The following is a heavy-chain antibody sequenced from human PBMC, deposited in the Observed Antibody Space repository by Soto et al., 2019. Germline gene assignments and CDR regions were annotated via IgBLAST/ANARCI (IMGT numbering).Heavy chain of an antibody. CDR1: GGTFSSYA. D-gene: IGHD6-19*01. J-gene: IGHJ6*02. Sequence: SVKVSCKASGGTFSSYAISWVRQAPGQGLEWMGGIIPTFGTANYAQKFQGRVTITADESTSTSYMEVNNLRSEDTAVYYCAKVRYSSPMGYYYGMDVWGQGTTVTVSS. CDR3: AKVRYSSPMGYYYGMDV. CDR2: IIPTFGTA. V-gene: IGHV1-69*13.